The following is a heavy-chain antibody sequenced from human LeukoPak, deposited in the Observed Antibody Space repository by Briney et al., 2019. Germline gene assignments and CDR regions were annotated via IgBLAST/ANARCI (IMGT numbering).Heavy chain of an antibody. CDR2: INHSGST. V-gene: IGHV4-34*01. CDR3: ARQRLWGSAFDI. D-gene: IGHD6-19*01. CDR1: GESFSAYY. J-gene: IGHJ3*02. Sequence: SETLSLTCAVYGESFSAYYWSWIRQPPGKGLEWIGEINHSGSTTYNPSLKSRVTISLDTSKNQFSLKLNSVTAADTAVYYCARQRLWGSAFDIWGQGTMVTASS.